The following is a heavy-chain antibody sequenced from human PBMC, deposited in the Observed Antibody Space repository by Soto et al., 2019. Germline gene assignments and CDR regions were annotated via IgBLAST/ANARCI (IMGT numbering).Heavy chain of an antibody. V-gene: IGHV4-30-4*01. CDR2: IYYSGST. CDR3: ARDTSSPAYYYDSSGYWSYYYGMDV. J-gene: IGHJ6*02. D-gene: IGHD3-22*01. CDR1: CGSISSGDYY. Sequence: SETLSLTCTFSCGSISSGDYYWSWIRQPPGKGLEWIGYIYYSGSTYYNPSLKSRVTISVDTSKNQFSLKLSSVTAADTAVYYCARDTSSPAYYYDSSGYWSYYYGMDVWGQGTTVTVSS.